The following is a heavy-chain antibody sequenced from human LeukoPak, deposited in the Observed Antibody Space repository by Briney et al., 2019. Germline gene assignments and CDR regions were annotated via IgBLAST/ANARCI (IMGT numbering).Heavy chain of an antibody. CDR1: GCTFTGYY. J-gene: IGHJ4*02. Sequence: GASVKVSCKASGCTFTGYYMHWVRQAPGQGLEWMGWINPNSGGTNYAQKFQGWVTMTRDTSISTAYMELSRLRSDDTAVYYCARDSVYSSSWYEVDYWGQGTLVTVSS. D-gene: IGHD6-13*01. CDR2: INPNSGGT. V-gene: IGHV1-2*04. CDR3: ARDSVYSSSWYEVDY.